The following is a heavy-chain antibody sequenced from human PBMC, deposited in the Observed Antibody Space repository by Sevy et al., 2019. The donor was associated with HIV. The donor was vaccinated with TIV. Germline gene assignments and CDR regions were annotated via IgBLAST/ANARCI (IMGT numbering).Heavy chain of an antibody. V-gene: IGHV3-23*01. CDR1: GFTFNSYA. Sequence: GGSLRLSCAASGFTFNSYAMNWVRQAPGKGLEWVSGISGSGGNTDYAKSVKGRFTISRDNSKNTVYMQMNSLRAEDTAVYYCAKRGGPWSSSWKGWFDPWGQGTLVTVSS. D-gene: IGHD6-13*01. CDR2: ISGSGGNT. J-gene: IGHJ5*02. CDR3: AKRGGPWSSSWKGWFDP.